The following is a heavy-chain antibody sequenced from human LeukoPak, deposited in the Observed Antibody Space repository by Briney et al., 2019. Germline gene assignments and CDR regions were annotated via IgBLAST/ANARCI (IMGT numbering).Heavy chain of an antibody. J-gene: IGHJ4*02. Sequence: SETLSLTCAVYGGSFSGYYWSWIRQPPGKGLEWIGEINHSGSTNYNPSLKSRVTISVDTSKNQFSLKLSSVAAADTAVYYCARGRTPGYWGQGTLVTVSS. D-gene: IGHD1-14*01. CDR3: ARGRTPGY. CDR2: INHSGST. CDR1: GGSFSGYY. V-gene: IGHV4-34*01.